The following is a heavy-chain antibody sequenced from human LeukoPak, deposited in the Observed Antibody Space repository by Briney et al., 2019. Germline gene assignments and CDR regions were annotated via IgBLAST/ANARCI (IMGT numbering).Heavy chain of an antibody. CDR2: IYHSGST. Sequence: SETLSLTCTVSGGSISNYYWSWIRQPPGKGLEWIGSIYHSGSTYYNPSLKSRVTISVDTSKNQFSLKLSSVTAADTAVYYCARDYLLGYCSGGSCSERDYWGQGTLVTVSS. D-gene: IGHD2-15*01. CDR1: GGSISNYY. V-gene: IGHV4-38-2*02. CDR3: ARDYLLGYCSGGSCSERDY. J-gene: IGHJ4*02.